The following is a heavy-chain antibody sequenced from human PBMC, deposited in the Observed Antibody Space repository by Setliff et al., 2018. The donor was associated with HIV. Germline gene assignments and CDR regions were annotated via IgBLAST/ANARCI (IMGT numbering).Heavy chain of an antibody. CDR2: ISSTSTYI. Sequence: GGSLRLSCAASGFTFSTYTMNWVRQAPGKGLEWVSSISSTSTYIYYADSVKGRFTISRDNAKNSGYLQMDGLRAEDTAVYFCARDTLGSNYGGFDYWGQGTLVTVSS. V-gene: IGHV3-21*01. J-gene: IGHJ4*02. CDR1: GFTFSTYT. CDR3: ARDTLGSNYGGFDY. D-gene: IGHD4-4*01.